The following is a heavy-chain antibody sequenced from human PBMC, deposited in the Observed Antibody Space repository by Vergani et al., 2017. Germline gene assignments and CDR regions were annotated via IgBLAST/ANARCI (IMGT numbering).Heavy chain of an antibody. CDR3: ASPGYSYGYSPLGD. Sequence: QVQLVQSGAEVKKPGASVKVCCKASGYTFTSYYMHWVRQAPGQGLELMGIINPSGGSTSYAQKFQGRVTMTRDTSTSTVYMELSSLRSEDTAVYYCASPGYSYGYSPLGDWGQGTLVTVSS. CDR2: INPSGGST. D-gene: IGHD5-18*01. J-gene: IGHJ4*02. V-gene: IGHV1-46*03. CDR1: GYTFTSYY.